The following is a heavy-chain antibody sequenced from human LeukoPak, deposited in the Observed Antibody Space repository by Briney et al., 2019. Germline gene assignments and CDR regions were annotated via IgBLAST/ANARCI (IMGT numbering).Heavy chain of an antibody. Sequence: GGSLRLSCAASGFTFSNYWMNWVRQAPGKGLAWVSRINTDGSDRSYADSVKGRFTISRDNAKNTLFPEMDSLRGEDTATYYCARGMDDIDYWGQGILITVSS. CDR3: ARGMDDIDY. J-gene: IGHJ4*02. CDR1: GFTFSNYW. D-gene: IGHD3-9*01. V-gene: IGHV3-74*01. CDR2: INTDGSDR.